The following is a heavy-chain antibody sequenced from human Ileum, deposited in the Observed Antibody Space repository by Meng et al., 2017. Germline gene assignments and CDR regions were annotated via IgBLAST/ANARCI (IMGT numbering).Heavy chain of an antibody. D-gene: IGHD3-3*01. CDR2: MYYSGST. V-gene: IGHV4-31*01. J-gene: IGHJ2*01. Sequence: AATVVLTPSQTLPLSCISSGVSSSSNFNCWGWIPQHPRKGLERLGYMYYSGSTYYNPSTNTPITISLDTSKNQFSLRLDSVTAADTAVYFCARNDLAFWYFDLWGRGTLVTVSS. CDR1: GVSSSSNFNC. CDR3: ARNDLAFWYFDL.